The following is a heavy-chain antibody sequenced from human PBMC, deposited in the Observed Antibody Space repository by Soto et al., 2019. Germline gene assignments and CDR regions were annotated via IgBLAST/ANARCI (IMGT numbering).Heavy chain of an antibody. D-gene: IGHD2-15*01. CDR2: ISSSSSHI. Sequence: EVQLVESGGGLVKPGGSLRLSCAASGFTFSSYSMNWVRQAPGKGLEWVSSISSSSSHIYYADSVKGRFTISRDNAKNSLYLQMNSLRAEDTAVYYCARVVVAAPDYWGQGTLVTVSS. CDR3: ARVVVAAPDY. J-gene: IGHJ4*02. CDR1: GFTFSSYS. V-gene: IGHV3-21*01.